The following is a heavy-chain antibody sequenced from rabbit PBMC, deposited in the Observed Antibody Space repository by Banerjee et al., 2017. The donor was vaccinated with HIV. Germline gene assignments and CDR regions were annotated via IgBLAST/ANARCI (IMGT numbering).Heavy chain of an antibody. CDR3: ARGPFYYSYGYAGGPAASHFTL. D-gene: IGHD6-1*01. Sequence: QEQLEESGGGLVQPEGSLTLTCTASGFSFSSSYYMCWVRQAPGKGLEWIACIYAGSSDYTYYASWAKGRFTISKTSSTTVTLQMTSLTAADTATYFCARGPFYYSYGYAGGPAASHFTLWGPGTLVTVS. J-gene: IGHJ4*01. CDR1: GFSFSSSYY. V-gene: IGHV1S45*01. CDR2: IYAGSSDYT.